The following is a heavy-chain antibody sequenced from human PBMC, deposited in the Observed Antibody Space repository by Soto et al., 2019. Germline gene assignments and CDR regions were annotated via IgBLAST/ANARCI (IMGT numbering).Heavy chain of an antibody. Sequence: SETLSLTCTVSGGSISSGGYYWSWIRQHPGKGLEWIGYIYYSGSTYYNPSLKSRVTISVDTSKNQFSLKLSSVTAADTAVYYCARGDVVVAAHHYYYYGMDVCGQGTTVTVPS. CDR1: GGSISSGGYY. CDR2: IYYSGST. V-gene: IGHV4-31*03. D-gene: IGHD2-15*01. CDR3: ARGDVVVAAHHYYYYGMDV. J-gene: IGHJ6*02.